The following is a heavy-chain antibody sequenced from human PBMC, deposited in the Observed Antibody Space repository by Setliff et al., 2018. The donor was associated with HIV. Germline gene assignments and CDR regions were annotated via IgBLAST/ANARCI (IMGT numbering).Heavy chain of an antibody. Sequence: GESLRLSCTSSGFTISGNAMRWVRQAPGKGLEWVSGISGSGGTTFYADAVKGRFTISRDNSKNTVFLQMNSLRAEDTALYYCARDPTATEAFDIWGQGTMVTVSS. CDR1: GFTISGNA. D-gene: IGHD1-1*01. J-gene: IGHJ3*02. CDR3: ARDPTATEAFDI. CDR2: ISGSGGTT. V-gene: IGHV3-23*01.